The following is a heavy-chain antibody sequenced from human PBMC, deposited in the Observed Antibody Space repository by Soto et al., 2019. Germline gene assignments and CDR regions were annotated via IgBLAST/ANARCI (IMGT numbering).Heavy chain of an antibody. D-gene: IGHD6-13*01. CDR1: GFSLSTSGMR. J-gene: IGHJ5*02. CDR2: IDWDDDK. Sequence: SGPTLVNPTQTLTLTCTFSGFSLSTSGMRVSWIRQPPGKALEWLARIDWDDDKLYSTSLKTRLTISKDTSKNQVVLTMTNMDPVDTATYYCARSIVAAGNRWFDPWGQGTLVTVSS. V-gene: IGHV2-70*04. CDR3: ARSIVAAGNRWFDP.